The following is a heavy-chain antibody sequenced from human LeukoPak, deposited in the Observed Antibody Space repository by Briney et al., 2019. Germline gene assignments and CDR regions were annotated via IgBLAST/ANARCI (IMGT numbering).Heavy chain of an antibody. CDR3: AARRQEYCSSTSCSDV. Sequence: GGSLRLSCAASGFTFSDYYMSWIRQAPGKGLEWVSYISSSGSTIYYADSVKGRFTISRDNAKNSLHLQMNSLRAEDTAVYYCAARRQEYCSSTSCSDVWGKGTTVTVSS. D-gene: IGHD2-2*01. CDR2: ISSSGSTI. V-gene: IGHV3-11*01. CDR1: GFTFSDYY. J-gene: IGHJ6*04.